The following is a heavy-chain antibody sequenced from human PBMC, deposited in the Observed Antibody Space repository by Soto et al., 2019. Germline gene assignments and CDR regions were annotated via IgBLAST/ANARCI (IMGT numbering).Heavy chain of an antibody. V-gene: IGHV4-34*01. CDR1: GGSFSGYY. J-gene: IGHJ6*02. Sequence: SETLSLTCAVYGGSFSGYYWSWIRQPPGKGLEWIGEINHSGSTNYKPSLKSRVTISVDTSKNQFSLKLSSVTAADTAVYYCARGQAGYCSSTSCYYYYGMDVWGQGTTVTVSS. CDR2: INHSGST. D-gene: IGHD2-2*01. CDR3: ARGQAGYCSSTSCYYYYGMDV.